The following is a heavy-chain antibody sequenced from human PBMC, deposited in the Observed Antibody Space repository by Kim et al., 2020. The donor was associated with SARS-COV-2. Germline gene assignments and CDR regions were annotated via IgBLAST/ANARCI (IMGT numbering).Heavy chain of an antibody. CDR1: GQTFSSYA. V-gene: IGHV1-69*13. J-gene: IGHJ4*02. Sequence: SVKVSCKSSGQTFSSYAISWLRQAPGQGLEWMGGVIPISGAADYPQKFQGRVTITADESTTTAYMQLDSLTSDDTAFYYCARDSTYSRGRFDHWGQGTLVTVSS. CDR2: VIPISGAA. D-gene: IGHD6-13*01. CDR3: ARDSTYSRGRFDH.